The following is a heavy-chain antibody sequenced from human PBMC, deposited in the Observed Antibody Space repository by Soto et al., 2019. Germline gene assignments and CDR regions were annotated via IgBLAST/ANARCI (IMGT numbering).Heavy chain of an antibody. J-gene: IGHJ4*02. Sequence: ASETLSLTCTVSGASISNNDYYWSWLRQSQGMGREWNGFIYYSGNTYTNPSLKSRVTIAADTSKNQISLTLTSVTADDTAVYFCAREGTVISPNDYIIAAGRFDYWGQGALVTVPS. V-gene: IGHV4-30-4*01. CDR2: IYYSGNT. D-gene: IGHD6-13*01. CDR1: GASISNNDYY. CDR3: AREGTVISPNDYIIAAGRFDY.